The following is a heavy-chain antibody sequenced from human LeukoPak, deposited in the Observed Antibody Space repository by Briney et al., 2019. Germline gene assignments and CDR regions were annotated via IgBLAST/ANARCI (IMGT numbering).Heavy chain of an antibody. CDR2: IRFDGSSK. CDR3: AKEGTASKPSDLDY. CDR1: GFIFSDYG. Sequence: GGSLRLSCAASGFIFSDYGIHWVRQAPGKGLEWVAFIRFDGSSKYYTDSVKGRFTISRDNSRNTVYLQMNSLRVEDTAVYYCAKEGTASKPSDLDYWCQGTLVTVSS. D-gene: IGHD1/OR15-1a*01. V-gene: IGHV3-30*02. J-gene: IGHJ4*02.